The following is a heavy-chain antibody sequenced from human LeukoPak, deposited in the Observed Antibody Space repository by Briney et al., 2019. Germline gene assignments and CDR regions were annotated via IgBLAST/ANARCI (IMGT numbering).Heavy chain of an antibody. J-gene: IGHJ4*02. CDR1: GFTFNNYA. V-gene: IGHV3-23*01. Sequence: PGGSLRLSCAGSGFTFNNYAMSWVRQAPGKGLEWVSGISGSGGSTYYADSVKGRFTISRDNSKNTLYLQMNSLRAEDTAVYYCAKASSSSFDYWGQGTLVTVSS. CDR3: AKASSSSFDY. D-gene: IGHD6-6*01. CDR2: ISGSGGST.